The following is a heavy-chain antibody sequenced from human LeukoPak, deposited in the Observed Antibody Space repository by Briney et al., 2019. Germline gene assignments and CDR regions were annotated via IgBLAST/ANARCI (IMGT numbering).Heavy chain of an antibody. Sequence: RPGGSLRLSCAASGFTFDNYAMSWVRQAPGKGLEWVSGINCNGGSTGYADSVKGRFTISRDNAKNSLYLQMNSLRAEDTALYYCARIDTYYYDSSGYYSALDIWGQGTIVTVSS. V-gene: IGHV3-20*04. CDR3: ARIDTYYYDSSGYYSALDI. D-gene: IGHD3-22*01. CDR1: GFTFDNYA. CDR2: INCNGGST. J-gene: IGHJ3*02.